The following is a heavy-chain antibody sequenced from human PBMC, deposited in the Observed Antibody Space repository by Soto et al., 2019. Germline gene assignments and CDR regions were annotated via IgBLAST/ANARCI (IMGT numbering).Heavy chain of an antibody. CDR3: ATTGPRYYYDSSGRDAFDI. CDR1: GYTLPELS. CDR2: FDPEDGET. V-gene: IGHV1-24*01. D-gene: IGHD3-22*01. J-gene: IGHJ3*02. Sequence: ASVKVSCKVSGYTLPELSMHWVRQAPGKGLEWMGGFDPEDGETIYAQKFQGRVTMTEDTSTDTAYMELSSLRSEDTAVYYCATTGPRYYYDSSGRDAFDIWGQGTMVTVSS.